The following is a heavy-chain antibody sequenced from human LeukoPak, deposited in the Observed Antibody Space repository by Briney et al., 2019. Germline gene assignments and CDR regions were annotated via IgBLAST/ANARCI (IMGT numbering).Heavy chain of an antibody. CDR2: IYYSGST. CDR1: GGSISSSSYY. Sequence: SETLSLTCTVSGGSISSSSYYWGWIRQPPGKGLEWIGSIYYSGSTYYNPSHKSRFTISVDTSKNQFSLKLSSVTAADTAVYYCGGYGYNYYDDWGQGTLVTVSS. D-gene: IGHD5-24*01. J-gene: IGHJ4*02. CDR3: GGYGYNYYDD. V-gene: IGHV4-39*01.